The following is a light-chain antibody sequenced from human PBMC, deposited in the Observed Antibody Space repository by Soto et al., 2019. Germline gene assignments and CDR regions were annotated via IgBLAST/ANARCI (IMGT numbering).Light chain of an antibody. V-gene: IGLV3-21*02. CDR2: DDS. J-gene: IGLJ1*01. CDR3: QVWAVSTVHYV. CDR1: NIGSKT. Sequence: SSELTQPPSMSVAPGQTARITCGGNNIGSKTVHWYQQKAGQAPVLVVYDDSDRPSGIPERFSGSNSGNTATLTISRVEAGDEADYYCQVWAVSTVHYVFGTGTKVTVL.